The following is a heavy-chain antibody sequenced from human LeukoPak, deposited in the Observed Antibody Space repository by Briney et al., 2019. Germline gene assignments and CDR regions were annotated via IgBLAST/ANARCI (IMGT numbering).Heavy chain of an antibody. CDR2: IYSGGST. D-gene: IGHD2-15*01. CDR1: GFTFSTYD. Sequence: GGSLRLSCAASGFTFSTYDMSWVRQAPGKGLEWVSLIYSGGSTYYADSVKGRFTISRDISKNTLFLQLNSLRAEDTAVYYCARGGVVVAAIDAFDIWGQGTLVTVSS. V-gene: IGHV3-66*01. CDR3: ARGGVVVAAIDAFDI. J-gene: IGHJ3*02.